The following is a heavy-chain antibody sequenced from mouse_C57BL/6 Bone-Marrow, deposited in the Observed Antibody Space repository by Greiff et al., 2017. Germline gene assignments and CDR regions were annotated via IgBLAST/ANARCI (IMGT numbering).Heavy chain of an antibody. CDR2: IYPGSGST. Sequence: QVQLQQPGAELVKPGASVKMSCKASGYTFTSYWITWVKQRPGQGLEWIGDIYPGSGSTNYNEKFKSKATLTVDTSSSTAYMQLSSLTSEDSAVYYCARGPNYYGSSHWYFDVWGTGTTVPGSS. CDR3: ARGPNYYGSSHWYFDV. V-gene: IGHV1-55*01. D-gene: IGHD1-1*01. J-gene: IGHJ1*03. CDR1: GYTFTSYW.